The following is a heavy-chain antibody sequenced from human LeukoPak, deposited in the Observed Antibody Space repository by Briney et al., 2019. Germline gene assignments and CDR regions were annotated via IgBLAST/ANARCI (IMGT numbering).Heavy chain of an antibody. D-gene: IGHD3-10*01. CDR3: AKRGESYYYGSGSSYYYYYMDV. V-gene: IGHV3-23*01. CDR2: ISGSGGST. Sequence: GGSLRLSCVDSGFTFSKFAMSWVRQAPGKGLEWVSAISGSGGSTYYADSVKGRFTISRDNSKNTLYLQMNSLRAEDTAVYYCAKRGESYYYGSGSSYYYYYMDVWGKGTTVTISS. CDR1: GFTFSKFA. J-gene: IGHJ6*03.